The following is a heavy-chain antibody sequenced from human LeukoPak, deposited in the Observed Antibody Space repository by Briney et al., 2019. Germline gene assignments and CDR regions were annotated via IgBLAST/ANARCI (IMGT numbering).Heavy chain of an antibody. CDR2: IYTSGST. CDR3: ARGGRYGSGSYVDY. D-gene: IGHD3-10*01. Sequence: SETLSLTCTVSGGSISSYYWSWIRQPAGKGLEWIGRIYTSGSTNYNPSLKSRVTMSVDAPKNQFSLKLSSVTAADTAVYYCARGGRYGSGSYVDYWGQGTLVTVSS. V-gene: IGHV4-4*07. J-gene: IGHJ4*02. CDR1: GGSISSYY.